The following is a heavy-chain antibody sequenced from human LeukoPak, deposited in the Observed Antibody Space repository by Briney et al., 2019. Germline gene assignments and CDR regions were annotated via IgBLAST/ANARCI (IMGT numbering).Heavy chain of an antibody. J-gene: IGHJ5*02. D-gene: IGHD7-27*01. Sequence: GGSLRFSCAASGFTFSSYAMHWVRQAPGKGLEWVAVISYDGSNKYYADSVKGRFTISRDNSKNTLYLQMNSLRAEDTAVYYCARGLGELGIGNNWFDPWGQGTLVTVSS. CDR1: GFTFSSYA. V-gene: IGHV3-30*01. CDR3: ARGLGELGIGNNWFDP. CDR2: ISYDGSNK.